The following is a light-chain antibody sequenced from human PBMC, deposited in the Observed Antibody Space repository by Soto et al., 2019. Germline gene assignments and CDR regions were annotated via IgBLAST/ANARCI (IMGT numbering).Light chain of an antibody. CDR2: EVT. CDR3: SSYIPTSVLYV. CDR1: SGVFGYVNY. V-gene: IGLV2-14*01. Sequence: QSVLTHPASVSGSPGQSITVSCTGSSGVFGYVNYVSWYQQHPGKATKLLIYEVTNRPSGVSDRFSGSKSGNTASLTISGLQAEDEADYYCSSYIPTSVLYVFGTGTKVTVL. J-gene: IGLJ1*01.